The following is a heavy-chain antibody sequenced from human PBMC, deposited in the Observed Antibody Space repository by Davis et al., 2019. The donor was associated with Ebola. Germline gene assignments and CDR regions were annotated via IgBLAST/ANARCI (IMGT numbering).Heavy chain of an antibody. CDR3: GRGCGGKDAFDI. V-gene: IGHV1-18*01. CDR1: GYTFTSYG. D-gene: IGHD3-16*01. CDR2: ISAYNGNT. J-gene: IGHJ3*02. Sequence: ASVKVSCKASGYTFTSYGISWVRQAPGQGLEWMGWISAYNGNTNYAQKLQGRVTMTADTSTSTAYMELRSLRSDDTAVYYWGRGCGGKDAFDIWGQGTMVTVSS.